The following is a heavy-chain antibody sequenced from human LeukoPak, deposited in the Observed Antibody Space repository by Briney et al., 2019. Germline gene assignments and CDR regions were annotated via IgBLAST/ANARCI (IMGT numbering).Heavy chain of an antibody. J-gene: IGHJ6*03. Sequence: GSLRLSCAASGFTFSSYAMSWVRQAPGKGLEWVSAISGSGGSTYYADSVKGRFTISRDDSKNTLYLQMNSLRAEDTAVYYCAKAGETGTPYYYSYMDVWGKGTTVTVSS. V-gene: IGHV3-23*01. CDR1: GFTFSSYA. CDR3: AKAGETGTPYYYSYMDV. D-gene: IGHD1-7*01. CDR2: ISGSGGST.